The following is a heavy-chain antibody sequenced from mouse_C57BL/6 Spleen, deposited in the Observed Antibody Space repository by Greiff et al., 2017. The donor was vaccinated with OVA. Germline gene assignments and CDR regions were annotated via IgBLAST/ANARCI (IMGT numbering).Heavy chain of an antibody. CDR2: IDPSDSET. J-gene: IGHJ1*03. Sequence: QVQLQQPGAELVRPGSSVKLSCKASGYTFTSYWMHWVKQRPIQGLEWIGNIDPSDSETHYNQKFKDKATLTVDKSSSTAYMQLSSLTSEDSAVYYCAITGTWRYFDVWGTGTTVTVSS. D-gene: IGHD4-1*01. CDR3: AITGTWRYFDV. V-gene: IGHV1-52*01. CDR1: GYTFTSYW.